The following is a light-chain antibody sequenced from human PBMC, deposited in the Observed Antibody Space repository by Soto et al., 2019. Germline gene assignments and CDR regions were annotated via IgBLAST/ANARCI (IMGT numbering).Light chain of an antibody. Sequence: QSVLTQPASVSGSPGQSITISCTGTSSDVGSYDLVSWYQHHPGKAPKLIIFEGSKRPSGVSNRFSGSKSGNTASLTISGLQAEDEANYYCCSYAGSNTFVVFGGGTKVTVL. V-gene: IGLV2-23*01. J-gene: IGLJ2*01. CDR2: EGS. CDR1: SSDVGSYDL. CDR3: CSYAGSNTFVV.